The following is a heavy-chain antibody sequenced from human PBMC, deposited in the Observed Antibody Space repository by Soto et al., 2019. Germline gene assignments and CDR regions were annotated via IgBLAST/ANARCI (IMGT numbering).Heavy chain of an antibody. J-gene: IGHJ4*02. CDR1: GYTFINHG. CDR3: ARDFYPLAYYFDP. CDR2: VSGSNGNT. Sequence: QVQLVQSEAEVKKPGASVKVSCEASGYTFINHGISWVRQDPGQGLEWMGWVSGSNGNTKYAQKFQGRVTMTTETSTSTAHMELRNLRSDDTAVYFCARDFYPLAYYFDPWGQGTLVTVSS. V-gene: IGHV1-18*04.